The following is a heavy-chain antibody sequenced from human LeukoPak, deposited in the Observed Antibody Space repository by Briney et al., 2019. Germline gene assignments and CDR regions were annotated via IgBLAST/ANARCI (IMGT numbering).Heavy chain of an antibody. Sequence: GSVKVSCKASGYTFTGYYMHWVRQAPGQGLEWMGWINPNSGGTNYAQKFQGRVTMTRDTSTSTVFMEVNSLRSEDTAVYYCALYSSTWYWGQGTLVTVSS. D-gene: IGHD6-13*01. CDR3: ALYSSTWY. J-gene: IGHJ4*02. V-gene: IGHV1-2*02. CDR2: INPNSGGT. CDR1: GYTFTGYY.